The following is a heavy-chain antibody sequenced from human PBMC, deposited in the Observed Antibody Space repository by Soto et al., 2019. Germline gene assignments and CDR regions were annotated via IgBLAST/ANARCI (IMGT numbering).Heavy chain of an antibody. CDR2: IYSGGST. D-gene: IGHD3-16*02. V-gene: IGHV3-53*01. CDR3: ARGGSNLSFDY. CDR1: GFTVSSNY. J-gene: IGHJ4*02. Sequence: LSLSCAASGFTVSSNYMSWVRQAPGKGLEWVSVIYSGGSTYYADSVKGRFTISRDNSKNTLYLQMNSLRAEDTAVYYCARGGSNLSFDYWGQGTLVTVSS.